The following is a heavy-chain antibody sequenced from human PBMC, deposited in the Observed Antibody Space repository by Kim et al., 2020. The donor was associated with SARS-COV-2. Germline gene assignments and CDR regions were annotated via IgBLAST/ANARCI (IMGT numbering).Heavy chain of an antibody. J-gene: IGHJ4*02. CDR1: GYTFTSYD. D-gene: IGHD1-26*01. CDR3: ARGSIVGATWSDFGVDY. CDR2: MNPNSGNT. V-gene: IGHV1-8*01. Sequence: ASVKVSCKASGYTFTSYDINWVRQATGQGLEWMGWMNPNSGNTGYAQKFQGRVTMTRNTSISTAYMELSSLRSEDTAVYYCARGSIVGATWSDFGVDYWGQGTLVTVSS.